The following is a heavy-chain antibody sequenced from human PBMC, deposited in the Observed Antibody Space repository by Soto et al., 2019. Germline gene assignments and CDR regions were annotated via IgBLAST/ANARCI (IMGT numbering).Heavy chain of an antibody. CDR3: ARDSPGGGYYYGMDV. J-gene: IGHJ6*02. V-gene: IGHV1-69*01. D-gene: IGHD3-16*01. CDR1: GGSFSSYA. Sequence: QGQLEQSGAEVRKPGSSVKVSCKASGGSFSSYAISWVRQAPGQGLEWMGGIVPVLGTSHSAQKFQGRVTFSTDDSTPTAYMELSSLKSEDTAVYYCARDSPGGGYYYGMDVWGQGTTVTVSS. CDR2: IVPVLGTS.